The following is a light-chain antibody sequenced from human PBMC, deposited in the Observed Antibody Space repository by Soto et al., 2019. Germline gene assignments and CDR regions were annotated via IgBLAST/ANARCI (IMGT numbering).Light chain of an antibody. CDR3: QQYNSYSYT. CDR1: QTISDW. Sequence: DIQMTQSPSTLSASVGDRVTITCRASQTISDWLAWYQQKPGKAPKLLIYKASNLESGVPSRFSGSRSGTEFTLIISSLQPDDSATYYCQQYNSYSYTFGQGTKLEIK. J-gene: IGKJ2*01. CDR2: KAS. V-gene: IGKV1-5*03.